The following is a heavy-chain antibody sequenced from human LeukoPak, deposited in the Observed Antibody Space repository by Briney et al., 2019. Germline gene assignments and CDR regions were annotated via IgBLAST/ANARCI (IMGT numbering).Heavy chain of an antibody. CDR2: IKRDGRST. Sequence: GGSLRLSCAASGFTISAYWMHWVRQAPGKGPVWVAQIKRDGRSTTYADSVKGRFTISRDNAKNTLYLQMNSLRAEDTAVYYCAKSDDYWGQGTLVTVSS. CDR3: AKSDDY. CDR1: GFTISAYW. V-gene: IGHV3-74*01. J-gene: IGHJ4*02.